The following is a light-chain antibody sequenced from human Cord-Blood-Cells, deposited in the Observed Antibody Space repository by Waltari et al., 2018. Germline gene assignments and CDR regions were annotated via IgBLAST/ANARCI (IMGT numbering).Light chain of an antibody. CDR3: SSYTSSSTLV. Sequence: QSALTQPASVSGSPGQSITLSCTGTRSAVGGYNYVSWYQPHPGKAPKLMIYEVSNRPSGVSNRFSGSKSGNTASLTISGLQAEDEADYYCSSYTSSSTLVFGGGTKLTVL. V-gene: IGLV2-14*01. CDR1: RSAVGGYNY. J-gene: IGLJ2*01. CDR2: EVS.